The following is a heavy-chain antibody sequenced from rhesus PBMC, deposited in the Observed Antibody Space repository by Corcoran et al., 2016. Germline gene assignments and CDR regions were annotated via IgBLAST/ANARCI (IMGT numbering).Heavy chain of an antibody. V-gene: IGHV3S5*01. CDR2: INSGGGST. J-gene: IGHJ4*01. CDR3: AKPPMGY. Sequence: EVQLVETGGGLVQPGGSLKLSCAASGFTFSSYGMSWVRQAPGKGLEWVSAINSGGGSTDYADSLNGRFTISRDNSKNTLSLQMNSLRAEDTAVYYCAKPPMGYWGQGVLVTVSS. CDR1: GFTFSSYG. D-gene: IGHD4-17*01.